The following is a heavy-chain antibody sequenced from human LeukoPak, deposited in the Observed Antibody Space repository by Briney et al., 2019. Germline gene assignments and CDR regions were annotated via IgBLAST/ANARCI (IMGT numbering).Heavy chain of an antibody. CDR1: GYTFTIYG. J-gene: IGHJ5*02. CDR3: SRVWGLSWYNWNEYPNWFAP. V-gene: IGHV1-18*01. Sequence: ASVTVSFTSSGYTFTIYGYSWVWQPPAQGLEWVGCISAYNGNTNYAQTLQGRVTITIDTSTPKTSLYLRSQRSGDTDVYFFSRVWGLSWYNWNEYPNWFAPWGEGTLVTVSS. CDR2: ISAYNGNT. D-gene: IGHD1-20*01.